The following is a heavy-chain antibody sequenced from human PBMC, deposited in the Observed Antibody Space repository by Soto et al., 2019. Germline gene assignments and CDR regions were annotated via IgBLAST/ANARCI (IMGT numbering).Heavy chain of an antibody. V-gene: IGHV2-5*02. D-gene: IGHD5-12*01. J-gene: IGHJ4*02. Sequence: QITLKESGPTLVKPTQTLTLTCTFSGFSLSTSGVGVGWIRQPPGKALEGLALIYWDDDKRYSPSLKSRLTITKDTSKNQVVLTMTNMDPVDTATYYCNSRIVATIFPLSSFDYWGQGTLVTVSS. CDR1: GFSLSTSGVG. CDR2: IYWDDDK. CDR3: NSRIVATIFPLSSFDY.